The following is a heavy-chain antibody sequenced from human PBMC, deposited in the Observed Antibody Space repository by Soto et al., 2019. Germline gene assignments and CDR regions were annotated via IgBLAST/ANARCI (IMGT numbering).Heavy chain of an antibody. CDR2: IYYSGTT. V-gene: IGHV4-31*03. Sequence: PSETLSLTCSVSGGSFSSDSFIWSWVRQFPGKGLEWIGYIYYSGTTYYNPSLRSRVIMSVDTSKNQFSLELSSVTAADTAVYYCARDHKWDGMDVWGQGTTVTVYS. J-gene: IGHJ6*02. CDR3: ARDHKWDGMDV. D-gene: IGHD1-26*01. CDR1: GGSFSSDSFI.